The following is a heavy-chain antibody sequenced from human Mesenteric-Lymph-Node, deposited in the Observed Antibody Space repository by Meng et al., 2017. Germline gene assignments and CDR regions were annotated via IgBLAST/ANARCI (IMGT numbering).Heavy chain of an antibody. J-gene: IGHJ5*02. CDR1: GDSISSGEYF. V-gene: IGHV4-31*03. Sequence: LQGSGPGLVKPSQTLSLPCTVSGDSISSGEYFWSWIRQHPGKGLEWIGYIHDSGSTYYNPSLKSRVTISADTSKNQFSLKLSSVTAADTAVYYCARASYGSGSPLGESWFDPWGQGTLVTVSS. D-gene: IGHD3-10*01. CDR3: ARASYGSGSPLGESWFDP. CDR2: IHDSGST.